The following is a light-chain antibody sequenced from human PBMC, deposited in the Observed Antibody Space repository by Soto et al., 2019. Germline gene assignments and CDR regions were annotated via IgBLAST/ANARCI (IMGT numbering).Light chain of an antibody. CDR3: GSYTTSTTYV. J-gene: IGLJ1*01. V-gene: IGLV2-14*02. Sequence: QSALTQPASVSGSPGQSITISCTGTGSDVGSQNLVSWYQQHPGKAPKLMIYEVSDRPSGVSHRFSGSKSGNTASLTISGLQAEDEADYYCGSYTTSTTYVFGTGTKVTVL. CDR2: EVS. CDR1: GSDVGSQNL.